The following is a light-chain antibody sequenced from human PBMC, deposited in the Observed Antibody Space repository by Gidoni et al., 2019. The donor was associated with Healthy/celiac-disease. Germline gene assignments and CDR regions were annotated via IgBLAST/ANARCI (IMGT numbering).Light chain of an antibody. CDR2: DAS. V-gene: IGKV3-11*01. Sequence: ETVLTQSPATLSLSPGERATLSCRASKSVSSYLAWYQQKPGQAPRLLIYDASNRATGIPARFSGSGSGTDFTLTISSLEPEDFAVYYCQQRSNWLLTFGGGTKVEIK. CDR1: KSVSSY. J-gene: IGKJ4*01. CDR3: QQRSNWLLT.